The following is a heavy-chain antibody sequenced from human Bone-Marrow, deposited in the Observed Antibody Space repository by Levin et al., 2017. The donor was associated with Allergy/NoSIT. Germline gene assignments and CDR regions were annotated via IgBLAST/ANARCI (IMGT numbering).Heavy chain of an antibody. Sequence: GGSLRLSCAASGFTFSSYAMSWVRQAPGKGLEWVSAISGSGGSTYYADSVKGRFTISRDNAKNTLYLQMNSLRAEDTAVYYCEKDHGGGYYDRHIVVLVAATPSHAFDIWGQGTMVTVSS. CDR2: ISGSGGST. CDR1: GFTFSSYA. CDR3: EKDHGGGYYDRHIVVLVAATPSHAFDI. V-gene: IGHV3-23*01. J-gene: IGHJ3*02. D-gene: IGHD2-15*01.